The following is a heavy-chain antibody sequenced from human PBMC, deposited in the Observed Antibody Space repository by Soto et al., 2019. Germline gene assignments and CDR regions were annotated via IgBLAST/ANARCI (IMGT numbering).Heavy chain of an antibody. J-gene: IGHJ6*02. V-gene: IGHV1-2*04. CDR3: AREYYDIFTIEYYGMDV. CDR2: INPNSGGT. D-gene: IGHD3-9*01. Sequence: GASVKVSCKASGYTFTGYYMHWVRQAPGQGLEWMGWINPNSGGTNYAQKFQGWVTMTRDTSISAAYMELSRLRSDDTAVYYCAREYYDIFTIEYYGMDVWGQGTTVTVSS. CDR1: GYTFTGYY.